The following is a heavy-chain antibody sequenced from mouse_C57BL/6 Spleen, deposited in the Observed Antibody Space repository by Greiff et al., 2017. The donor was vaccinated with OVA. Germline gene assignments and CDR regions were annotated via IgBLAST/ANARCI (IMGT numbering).Heavy chain of an antibody. CDR1: GYAFTNYL. CDR2: INPGSGGT. D-gene: IGHD2-2*01. V-gene: IGHV1-54*01. Sequence: VQLQQSGAELVRPGTSVKVSCKASGYAFTNYLIEWVKQRPGQGLEWIGVINPGSGGTNYNEKFKGKATLTADKSSSTAYMQLSSLTSEDSAVYFCARTMKYGYEDYYAMDYWGQGTSVTVSS. CDR3: ARTMKYGYEDYYAMDY. J-gene: IGHJ4*01.